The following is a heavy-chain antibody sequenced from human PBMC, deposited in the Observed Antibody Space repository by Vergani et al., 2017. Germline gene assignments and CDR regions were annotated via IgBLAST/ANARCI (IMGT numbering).Heavy chain of an antibody. J-gene: IGHJ4*02. V-gene: IGHV3-15*01. Sequence: EVQLVESGGGLVKPGGSLRLSCAASGFTFSNAWMSWVRQAPGKGLEWVGRIKSKTDGGTTDYAAPVKDRFTISRDDSKNTLYLQMNSLKPEDTAVYYCTTAIGDSYYFDYWGQGTLVTVSS. CDR1: GFTFSNAW. CDR3: TTAIGDSYYFDY. D-gene: IGHD3-10*01. CDR2: IKSKTDGGTT.